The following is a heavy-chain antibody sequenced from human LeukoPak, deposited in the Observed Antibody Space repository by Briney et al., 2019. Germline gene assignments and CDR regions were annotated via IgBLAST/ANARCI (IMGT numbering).Heavy chain of an antibody. J-gene: IGHJ4*02. CDR1: GYSISSGYY. CDR3: TGKYYYDTSGYYYADY. V-gene: IGHV4-38-2*02. D-gene: IGHD3-22*01. CDR2: IYHSGRT. Sequence: SETLSLTCTVSGYSISSGYYWGFIRPSPGKGLEWIGSIYHSGRTYYNLSFKSRLTISVDTSKNQFSLKLSSVTAADTAVYYCTGKYYYDTSGYYYADYWGQGALVTVSS.